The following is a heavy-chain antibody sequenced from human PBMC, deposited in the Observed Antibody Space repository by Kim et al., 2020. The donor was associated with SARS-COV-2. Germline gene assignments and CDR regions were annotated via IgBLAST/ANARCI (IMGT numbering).Heavy chain of an antibody. J-gene: IGHJ5*02. D-gene: IGHD2-2*01. CDR3: AKGKASRKVDWFDP. Sequence: GGSLRLSCAASGFTFSSYAMMWARQAPGKGLEWVSTIRGGGGNAFYADSVKGRYTISRDNSKNTLHLQVNSLRAEETALYYCAKGKASRKVDWFDPWGQGILVTVSS. CDR2: IRGGGGNA. V-gene: IGHV3-23*01. CDR1: GFTFSSYA.